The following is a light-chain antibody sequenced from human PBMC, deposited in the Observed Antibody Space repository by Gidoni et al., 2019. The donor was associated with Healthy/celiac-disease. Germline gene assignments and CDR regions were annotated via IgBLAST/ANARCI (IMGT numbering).Light chain of an antibody. CDR2: KAS. CDR3: QQYNSYSWT. CDR1: QSISSW. J-gene: IGKJ1*01. Sequence: DIQMTQSPSTLSASVGDRVTITCRASQSISSWLAWDQQKPGKAPKLLIYKASSLESGVPSRCSGSGSGTEFTLTISSLQPDDFATYYCQQYNSYSWTFGQGTKVEIK. V-gene: IGKV1-5*03.